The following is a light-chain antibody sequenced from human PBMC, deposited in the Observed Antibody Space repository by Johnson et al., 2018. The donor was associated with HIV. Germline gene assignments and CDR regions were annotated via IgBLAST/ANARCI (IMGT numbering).Light chain of an antibody. CDR1: VSNIESYF. CDR3: GIWDASLSPLYV. Sequence: QAVLTQPPSVSAAPGQTVNISCSGNVSNIESYFVSWYQQLPGAATTLLIYEDNKRPSGIPDRFSGSKSGATATLGITGLQTGDEADYYCGIWDASLSPLYVFGTGTTITVL. CDR2: EDN. J-gene: IGLJ1*01. V-gene: IGLV1-51*02.